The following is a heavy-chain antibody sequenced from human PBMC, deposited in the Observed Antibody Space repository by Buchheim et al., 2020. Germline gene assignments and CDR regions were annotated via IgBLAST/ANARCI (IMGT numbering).Heavy chain of an antibody. CDR2: ISDNGGIT. J-gene: IGHJ5*02. V-gene: IGHV3-23*01. Sequence: EVQLLESGGGLVQPGGSLRLSCAASGFNFRIYGMSWVRQAPGKGLEWVSTISDNGGITEYADSGKGRFTISRDNSKNTLFVQMNRLTGEDTAVYYCAGGSVGTTRRFDPWAQGTL. CDR1: GFNFRIYG. CDR3: AGGSVGTTRRFDP. D-gene: IGHD1-7*01.